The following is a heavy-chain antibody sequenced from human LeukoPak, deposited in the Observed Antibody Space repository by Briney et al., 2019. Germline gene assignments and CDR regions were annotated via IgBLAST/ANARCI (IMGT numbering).Heavy chain of an antibody. J-gene: IGHJ4*02. CDR1: GGSISSYY. CDR3: ARLQRVGNSGYYFDY. CDR2: IYYSGST. D-gene: IGHD3-22*01. V-gene: IGHV4-59*08. Sequence: PSETLSLTCTVSGGSISSYYWSLIRQPPGKGLEWIGYIYYSGSTNYNPSLKSRVTISVDTSKNQFSLKLSSVTAADTAVYYCARLQRVGNSGYYFDYWGQGTLVTVSS.